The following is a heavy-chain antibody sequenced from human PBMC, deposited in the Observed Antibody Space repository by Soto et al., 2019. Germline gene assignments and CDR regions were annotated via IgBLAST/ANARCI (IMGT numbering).Heavy chain of an antibody. Sequence: EVQLVESGGGLVKPGGSLRLSCAASGFTFSSYSMNWVRQAPGKGLEWVSSISSSSSYIYYADSVKGRFTISRDNAKNSLYLQMNSLRAEDTAMYYCARDSLDIVATTEYNWFDPWGQGTLVTVSS. D-gene: IGHD5-12*01. CDR1: GFTFSSYS. CDR2: ISSSSSYI. CDR3: ARDSLDIVATTEYNWFDP. V-gene: IGHV3-21*01. J-gene: IGHJ5*02.